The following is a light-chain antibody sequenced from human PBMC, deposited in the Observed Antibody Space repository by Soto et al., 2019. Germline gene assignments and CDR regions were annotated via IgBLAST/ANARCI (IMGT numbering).Light chain of an antibody. J-gene: IGKJ3*01. CDR1: QSVFYSPNNKDY. Sequence: DIVMTQSPDSLSVSLGERATINCKSSQSVFYSPNNKDYLAWYQHKPGQPPKLLIYWASTRESGVPDRLSASGSGTDFTLTISSLQAGDVAVYYCQQYYNTPFTFGPGTRVDIK. V-gene: IGKV4-1*01. CDR3: QQYYNTPFT. CDR2: WAS.